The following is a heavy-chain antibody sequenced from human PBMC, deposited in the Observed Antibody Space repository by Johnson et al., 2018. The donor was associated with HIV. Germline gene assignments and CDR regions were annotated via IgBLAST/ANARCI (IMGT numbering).Heavy chain of an antibody. D-gene: IGHD3-22*01. CDR1: GFTFSDHA. Sequence: QVQLVESGGGVVQPGRSLRLSCAASGFTFSDHAMHWVRQAPGKGLEWVAVISYDGSNQYYADSVKGRFTISRDNSKNTLYLKMNSLRAEDTAVYYCAKTITMIGRFDAFDIWGQGTMVTVSS. V-gene: IGHV3-30*18. CDR2: ISYDGSNQ. CDR3: AKTITMIGRFDAFDI. J-gene: IGHJ3*02.